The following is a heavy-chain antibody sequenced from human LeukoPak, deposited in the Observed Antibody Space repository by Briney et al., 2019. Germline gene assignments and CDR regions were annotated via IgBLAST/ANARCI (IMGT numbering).Heavy chain of an antibody. CDR2: SYATGGT. CDR3: AREGDNYGNWFDP. D-gene: IGHD5-18*01. V-gene: IGHV4-61*02. CDR1: GDSIGSGRYF. Sequence: SETLSLTCTVSGDSIGSGRYFWTWIRQPAGKGLEWIGRSYATGGTNYNPSLKSRVTISVDTSKNQFSLKLTSVTAADTAVYYCAREGDNYGNWFDPWGQGTLVTVSS. J-gene: IGHJ5*02.